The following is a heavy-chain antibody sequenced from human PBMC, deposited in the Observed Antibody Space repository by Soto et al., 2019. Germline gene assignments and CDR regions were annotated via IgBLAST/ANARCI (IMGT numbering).Heavy chain of an antibody. Sequence: QVQLVQSGAEVKKPGASVKVSCKTSGYTFTNYSMYWVRQAPGQGLEWMGIINPSGDTTAYAQKFQGRVSMTRDTSTSTVYMELNSLRSEDTALYYCARGMAVTTTSVVHYYYMDVWGKGTTVTVSS. J-gene: IGHJ6*03. CDR3: ARGMAVTTTSVVHYYYMDV. CDR1: GYTFTNYS. V-gene: IGHV1-46*01. CDR2: INPSGDTT. D-gene: IGHD6-19*01.